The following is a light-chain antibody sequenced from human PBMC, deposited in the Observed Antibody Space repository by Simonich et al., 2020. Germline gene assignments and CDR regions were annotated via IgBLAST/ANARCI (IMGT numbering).Light chain of an antibody. CDR1: QGISND. Sequence: DIQMTQSPSSLSASVGDRVTITCRASQGISNDLAGYQQKPGQPPKLLIYWASTRESGVPDQFSGSGSGTEFTLTISSLQAEDVAVYYCQQYYSTPLMYTFGQGTKLEIK. CDR2: WAS. CDR3: QQYYSTPLMYT. V-gene: IGKV4-1*01. J-gene: IGKJ2*01.